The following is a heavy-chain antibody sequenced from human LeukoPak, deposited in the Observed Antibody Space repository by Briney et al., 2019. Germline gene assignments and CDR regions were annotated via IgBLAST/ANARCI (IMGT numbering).Heavy chain of an antibody. Sequence: PSETLSLTCTVSGGSISSSSYYWGWIRQPPGKGLEWIGSIYYSGSTYYNPSLKSRVTISVDTSKNQFSLKLSSVTAADTAVYYCARGGSYYRTFGIWGQGTMVTVSS. J-gene: IGHJ3*02. CDR3: ARGGSYYRTFGI. CDR2: IYYSGST. D-gene: IGHD1-26*01. V-gene: IGHV4-39*07. CDR1: GGSISSSSYY.